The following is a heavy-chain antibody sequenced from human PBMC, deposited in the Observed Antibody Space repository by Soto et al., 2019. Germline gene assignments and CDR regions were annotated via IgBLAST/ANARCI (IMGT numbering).Heavy chain of an antibody. V-gene: IGHV3-23*01. Sequence: EVQLLESGGGLVQPGGSLRLSCAASGFTFSSYAMSWVRQAPGKGLEWVSAISGSGGSTYYADSVKGRFTISRDKSKNTLYRRMNSLRAEDTAVYYCAKDLRAGGIAVDGASETDYWGQGTLVTVSS. CDR2: ISGSGGST. D-gene: IGHD6-19*01. J-gene: IGHJ4*02. CDR3: AKDLRAGGIAVDGASETDY. CDR1: GFTFSSYA.